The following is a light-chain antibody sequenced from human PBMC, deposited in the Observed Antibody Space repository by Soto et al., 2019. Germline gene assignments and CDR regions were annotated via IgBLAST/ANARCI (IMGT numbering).Light chain of an antibody. V-gene: IGKV1-39*01. CDR1: QSISIY. J-gene: IGKJ1*01. CDR2: AAS. CDR3: QQSYNIPRAT. Sequence: QMTQAPSSPSASVGDRVTITCRASQSISIYLNWYQQKPGKAPKVLIYAASSLQSGVPRRFSGSGSGTDLTLTISSLQTEDFATYVCQQSYNIPRATFGQGTKV.